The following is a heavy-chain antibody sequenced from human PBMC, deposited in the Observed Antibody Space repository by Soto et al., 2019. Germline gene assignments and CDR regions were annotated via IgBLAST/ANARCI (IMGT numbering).Heavy chain of an antibody. CDR1: GDSISRGYY. CDR2: ISSSGTT. Sequence: LSLTCAVSGDSISRGYYWTWIRQPPGKGLEWIGYISSSGTTNYNPSLKSRVTLSVATSKNQFSLNLSSLTAADTAVYYCARGSGITGTIDYWGQGTLVTVSS. CDR3: ARGSGITGTIDY. D-gene: IGHD1-20*01. V-gene: IGHV4-61*01. J-gene: IGHJ4*02.